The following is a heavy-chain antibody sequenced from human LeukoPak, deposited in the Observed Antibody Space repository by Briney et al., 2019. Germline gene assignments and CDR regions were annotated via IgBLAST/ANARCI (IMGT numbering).Heavy chain of an antibody. CDR1: GFTFSSYS. CDR3: ARALTIFGVVVGY. Sequence: PGGSLRLSCAASGFTFSSYSMNWVRQAPGKGLEWVSSISSSSSYIDYADSVKGRFTISRDNAKNSLYLQMNSLRAEDTAVYYCARALTIFGVVVGYWGQGTLVTVSS. J-gene: IGHJ4*02. D-gene: IGHD3-3*01. V-gene: IGHV3-21*01. CDR2: ISSSSSYI.